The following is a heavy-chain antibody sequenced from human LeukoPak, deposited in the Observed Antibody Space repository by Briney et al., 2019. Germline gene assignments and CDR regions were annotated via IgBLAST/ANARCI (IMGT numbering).Heavy chain of an antibody. CDR2: INHSGST. Sequence: SETLSLTCAVYGGSFSGYYWSWIRQPPGKGLEWIGEINHSGSTNYNPSLKSRVTISVDTSKNQFSLKLSSVPAADTAVYYCARHPSREYDYVWGSYRYTTTPFDYWGQGTLVTVSS. CDR3: ARHPSREYDYVWGSYRYTTTPFDY. V-gene: IGHV4-34*01. CDR1: GGSFSGYY. D-gene: IGHD3-16*02. J-gene: IGHJ4*02.